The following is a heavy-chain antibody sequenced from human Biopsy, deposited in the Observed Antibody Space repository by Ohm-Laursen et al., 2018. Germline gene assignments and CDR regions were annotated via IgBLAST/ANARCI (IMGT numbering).Heavy chain of an antibody. CDR2: ITDSGSHM. D-gene: IGHD4-23*01. Sequence: SLRLSCSASGFTFKNYNMNWVRQAPGKGLEWVSSITDSGSHMYYADSVKGRLTISRDNAKNSLYLQMDRLRAEDTAVYYCARDTRWSPYSMDVWGQGTTVTVSS. CDR1: GFTFKNYN. CDR3: ARDTRWSPYSMDV. V-gene: IGHV3-21*01. J-gene: IGHJ6*02.